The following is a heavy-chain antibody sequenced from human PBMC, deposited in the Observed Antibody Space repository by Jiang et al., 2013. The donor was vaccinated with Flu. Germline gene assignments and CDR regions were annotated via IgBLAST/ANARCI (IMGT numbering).Heavy chain of an antibody. CDR3: ARTQYTAMGYFDY. CDR2: ISYDGSNK. Sequence: VQLLESGGGVVQPGRSLRLSCAASGFTFSSYAMHWVRQAPGKGLEWVAVISYDGSNKYYADSVKGRFTISRDNSKNTLYLQMNSLRAEDTAVYYCARTQYTAMGYFDYWGQGTLVTVSS. D-gene: IGHD5-18*01. J-gene: IGHJ4*02. CDR1: GFTFSSYA. V-gene: IGHV3-30*04.